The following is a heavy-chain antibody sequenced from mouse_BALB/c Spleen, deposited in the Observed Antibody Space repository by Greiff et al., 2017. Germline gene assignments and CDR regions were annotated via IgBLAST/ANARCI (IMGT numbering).Heavy chain of an antibody. J-gene: IGHJ4*01. CDR3: ARYDRVYYAMDY. D-gene: IGHD2-12*01. CDR1: GYSITSDYA. Sequence: EVQLQESGPGLVKPSQSLSLTCTVTGYSITSDYAWNWIRQFPGNKLEWMGYISYSGSTSYNPSLKSRISITRDTSKNQFFLQLNSVTTEDTATYYCARYDRVYYAMDYWGQGTSVTVSS. V-gene: IGHV3-2*02. CDR2: ISYSGST.